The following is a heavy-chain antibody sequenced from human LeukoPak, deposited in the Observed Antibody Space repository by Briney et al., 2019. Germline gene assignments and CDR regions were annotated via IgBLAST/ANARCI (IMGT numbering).Heavy chain of an antibody. Sequence: PSQTLSLTCTVSGGSISSGGYHWSWIRQHPGKGLEWIGYIYYSGSTYYNPSLKSRVTISVDTSKNQFSLKLTSVTAADTAVYYCARDTVPGDSFDIWGQGTMVTVSS. CDR3: ARDTVPGDSFDI. CDR2: IYYSGST. CDR1: GGSISSGGYH. V-gene: IGHV4-31*03. J-gene: IGHJ3*02.